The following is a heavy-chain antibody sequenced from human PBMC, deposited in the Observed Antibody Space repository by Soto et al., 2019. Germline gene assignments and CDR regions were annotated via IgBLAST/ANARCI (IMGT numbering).Heavy chain of an antibody. Sequence: ASVKVSCKASGYTFTSYDINWVRQATGQGLEWMGWMNPNSGNTGYAQKFQGRVTMTRNTSISTAYMELSSLRSEDTAMYYCAKGWVGDYYYYLDVWGKGTTVTVSS. CDR3: AKGWVGDYYYYLDV. J-gene: IGHJ6*03. D-gene: IGHD2-15*01. V-gene: IGHV1-8*01. CDR1: GYTFTSYD. CDR2: MNPNSGNT.